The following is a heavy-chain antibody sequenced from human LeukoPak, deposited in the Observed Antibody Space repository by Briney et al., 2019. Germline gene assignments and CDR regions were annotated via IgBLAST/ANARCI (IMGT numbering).Heavy chain of an antibody. V-gene: IGHV4-59*08. CDR1: GGSISSYY. D-gene: IGHD3-3*01. Sequence: PSETLSLTCTVPGGSISSYYWSWIRQPPGKGLEWIGYIYYSGSTNYNPSLKSRVTISVDTSKNQFSLKLSSVTAADTAVYYCARRVTISVLNWFDPWGQGTLVTVSS. CDR3: ARRVTISVLNWFDP. CDR2: IYYSGST. J-gene: IGHJ5*02.